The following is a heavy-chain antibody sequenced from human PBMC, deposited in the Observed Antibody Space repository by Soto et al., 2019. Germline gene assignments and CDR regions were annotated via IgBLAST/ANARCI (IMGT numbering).Heavy chain of an antibody. Sequence: SVKVSCKASGGTFSSYAISWVRQAPGQGLEWMGGIIPIFGTANYAQKFQGRVTITADESTSTAYMELSSLRSEDTAVYYCVRAHPTDSSGYSFFDWGQGTLVTVSS. V-gene: IGHV1-69*13. J-gene: IGHJ4*01. CDR2: IIPIFGTA. D-gene: IGHD3-22*01. CDR1: GGTFSSYA. CDR3: VRAHPTDSSGYSFFD.